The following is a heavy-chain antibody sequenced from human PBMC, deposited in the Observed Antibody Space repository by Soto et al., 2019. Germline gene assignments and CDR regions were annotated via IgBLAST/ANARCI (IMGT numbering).Heavy chain of an antibody. Sequence: KSSETLSLTCAVSGGSISSSYYWSWIRQPPGKGLEWIGYIYYSGSTNYNPSLKSRVTISVDTSKNQFSLKLSSVTAADTAVYYCARGPGIWGQGTLVTVSS. J-gene: IGHJ4*02. CDR2: IYYSGST. CDR3: ARGPGI. CDR1: GGSISSSYY. V-gene: IGHV4-59*12.